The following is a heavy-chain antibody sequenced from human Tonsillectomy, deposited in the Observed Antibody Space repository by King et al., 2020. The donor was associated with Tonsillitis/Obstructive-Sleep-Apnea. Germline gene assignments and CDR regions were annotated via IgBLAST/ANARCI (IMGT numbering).Heavy chain of an antibody. V-gene: IGHV3-53*01. J-gene: IGHJ4*02. CDR1: GFTVSSNY. CDR2: IYSGGST. CDR3: ARAPGYDFWSGYPFDY. Sequence: VQLVESGGGLIQPGGSLRLSCAASGFTVSSNYMSWVRQAPGKGLEWGSVIYSGGSTYYADSVKGRFTISRDNSKNTLFLQMNSLRAEDTAVYYCARAPGYDFWSGYPFDYWGQGTLVTVSS. D-gene: IGHD3-3*01.